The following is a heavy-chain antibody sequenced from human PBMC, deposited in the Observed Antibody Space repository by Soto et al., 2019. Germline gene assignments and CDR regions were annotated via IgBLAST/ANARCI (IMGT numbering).Heavy chain of an antibody. D-gene: IGHD2-15*01. J-gene: IGHJ3*02. Sequence: GGSLRLSCAASGFTVSSNYMSWVRQAPGKGLEWVSVIYSGGSTYYADSAKGRFTISRHNSKNTLYLQMNSLRAEDTAVYYCARLCGGSCYSVAFDIWGQGTMVTVSS. CDR1: GFTVSSNY. CDR3: ARLCGGSCYSVAFDI. CDR2: IYSGGST. V-gene: IGHV3-53*04.